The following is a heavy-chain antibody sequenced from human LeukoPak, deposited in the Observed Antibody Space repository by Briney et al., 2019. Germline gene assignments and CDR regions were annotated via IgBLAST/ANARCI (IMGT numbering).Heavy chain of an antibody. Sequence: PGGSLILSCAASGFTFSSYSMNWVRQAPGKGLEWVSSISSSSSYIYYADSVKGRFTVSRDNAKSSLYLQMNSLRAEDTAVYYCARDLSGLYGSGSSRYNWFDPWGQGTLVTVSS. J-gene: IGHJ5*02. CDR3: ARDLSGLYGSGSSRYNWFDP. CDR1: GFTFSSYS. D-gene: IGHD3-10*01. CDR2: ISSSSSYI. V-gene: IGHV3-21*01.